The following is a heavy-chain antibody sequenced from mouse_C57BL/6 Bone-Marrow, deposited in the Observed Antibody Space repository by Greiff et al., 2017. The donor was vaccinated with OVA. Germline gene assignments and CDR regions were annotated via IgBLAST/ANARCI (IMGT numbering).Heavy chain of an antibody. CDR1: GYSITSGYY. CDR3: ARGRLLFYAMDY. Sequence: EVKLLESGPGLVKPSQSLSLTCSVTGYSITSGYYWNWIRQFPGNNLEWMGYISYDGSNNYNPSLKNRISITRDTSKNQFFLKLHSVTTEDTATYYCARGRLLFYAMDYWGQGTSVTVSS. D-gene: IGHD1-1*01. V-gene: IGHV3-6*01. CDR2: ISYDGSN. J-gene: IGHJ4*01.